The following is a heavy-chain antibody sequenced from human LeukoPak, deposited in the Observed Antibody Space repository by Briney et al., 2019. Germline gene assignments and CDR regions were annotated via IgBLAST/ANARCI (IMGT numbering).Heavy chain of an antibody. V-gene: IGHV3-15*01. CDR3: TRHLDGYCSSTSCYDYYYYMDV. CDR1: GFTFSNAW. CDR2: IKSQTGGGTT. J-gene: IGHJ6*03. D-gene: IGHD2-2*01. Sequence: GGSLRLSCAASGFTFSNAWMSWVRQAPGKGLEWVGRIKSQTGGGTTDYAAPVKGRFTISRDDSKNTLYLQMNSMKTEDTAVYYCTRHLDGYCSSTSCYDYYYYMDVWGKGTTVTISS.